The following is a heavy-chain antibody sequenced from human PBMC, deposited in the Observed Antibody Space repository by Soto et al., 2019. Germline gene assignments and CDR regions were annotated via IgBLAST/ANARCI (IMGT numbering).Heavy chain of an antibody. V-gene: IGHV4-39*02. D-gene: IGHD4-17*01. CDR3: AREVNDNDYGDSWYFDY. Sequence: LETLCLTCSVSGGSIGGSSDYWGWIRQPPGKGLEWVGSIYYSGSTYYNPSLKSRVTISVDTSKNQFSLKLSSVTAADTAVYYCAREVNDNDYGDSWYFDYWGQGTLVTVSS. J-gene: IGHJ4*02. CDR1: GGSIGGSSDY. CDR2: IYYSGST.